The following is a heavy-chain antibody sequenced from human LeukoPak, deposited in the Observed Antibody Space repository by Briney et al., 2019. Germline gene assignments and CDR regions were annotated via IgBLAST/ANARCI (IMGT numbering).Heavy chain of an antibody. V-gene: IGHV4-59*01. J-gene: IGHJ4*02. D-gene: IGHD5-12*01. CDR1: GGSINSYY. CDR2: IYYSGST. Sequence: SETLSLTCTVSGGSINSYYWSWIRQPAANGLEWIGDIYYSGSTNYNPSLKSRVTISVDTSKNQFSLKLSSVTAADTAVYYCARATDIAATVFDYWGQGTLVTVSS. CDR3: ARATDIAATVFDY.